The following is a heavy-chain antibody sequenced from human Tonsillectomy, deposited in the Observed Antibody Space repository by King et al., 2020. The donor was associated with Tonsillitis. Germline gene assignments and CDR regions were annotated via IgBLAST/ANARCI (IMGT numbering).Heavy chain of an antibody. CDR1: GFTFSNYW. CDR2: IDTDGSTT. V-gene: IGHV3-74*01. Sequence: VQLVESGGGLVQPGGSLRLSCAASGFTFSNYWMHWVRQAPGKGLVWVSHIDTDGSTTAYADSVKGRFTISRDNAKNTLYLQVNSLRAEDTAVYYCTRSSHWSGSWQYFFNYWGQGTLVTVSS. CDR3: TRSSHWSGSWQYFFNY. D-gene: IGHD6-13*01. J-gene: IGHJ4*02.